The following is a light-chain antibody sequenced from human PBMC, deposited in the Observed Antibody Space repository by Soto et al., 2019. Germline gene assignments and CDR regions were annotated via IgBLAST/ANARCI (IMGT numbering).Light chain of an antibody. CDR1: SSDVGAFDY. J-gene: IGLJ2*01. CDR2: EVT. Sequence: QSALTQPASVSGSPGQSITISCTGTSSDVGAFDYVSWYQQHPGKAPKLMIYEVTNRPSGVSHRFSASKSGNTASLTISGLQAEDEADYYCCSYAGGSTVVFGGGTKVTVL. CDR3: CSYAGGSTVV. V-gene: IGLV2-14*03.